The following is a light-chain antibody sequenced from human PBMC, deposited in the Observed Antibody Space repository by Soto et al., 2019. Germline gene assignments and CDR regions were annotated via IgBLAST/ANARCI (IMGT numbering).Light chain of an antibody. CDR3: SSYGGSNNYVL. CDR2: EVT. CDR1: SSDVGAYNY. Sequence: QSALTQPPSASGSPGQSVTISCTGTSSDVGAYNYVSWYRHHPGNAPKLIIYEVTKRPSGVPDRFSGSKSGNTASLTVSGLRAEDEADYYCSSYGGSNNYVLFGGGTQLTVL. J-gene: IGLJ2*01. V-gene: IGLV2-8*01.